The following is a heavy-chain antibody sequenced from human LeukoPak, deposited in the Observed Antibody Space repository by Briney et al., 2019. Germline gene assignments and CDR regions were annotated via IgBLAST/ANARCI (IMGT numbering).Heavy chain of an antibody. Sequence: SGGSLRLSCAASGFTFSSYGMHWVRQAPGKGLEWVAVIWYDGSNKYYADSVKGRFTISRDNSKNTLCLQMNSLRAEDTAVYYCARALIPPYSSSWYYYYYYMDVWGKGTTVTVSS. J-gene: IGHJ6*03. CDR3: ARALIPPYSSSWYYYYYYMDV. D-gene: IGHD6-13*01. CDR1: GFTFSSYG. CDR2: IWYDGSNK. V-gene: IGHV3-33*01.